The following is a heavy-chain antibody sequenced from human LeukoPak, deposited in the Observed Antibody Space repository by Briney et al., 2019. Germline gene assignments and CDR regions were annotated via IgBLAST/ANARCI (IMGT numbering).Heavy chain of an antibody. V-gene: IGHV1-2*02. J-gene: IGHJ3*02. CDR2: INPNSGGT. D-gene: IGHD1-1*01. CDR3: ASTYNIRYNWNDAAFDI. CDR1: GYTFTGYY. Sequence: ASVKVSCKASGYTFTGYYMHWVRQAPGQGLEWMGWINPNSGGTNYAQKFQGRVTMTRDTSISTAYMELSRLRSDDTAVYYCASTYNIRYNWNDAAFDIWGQGTMVTVSS.